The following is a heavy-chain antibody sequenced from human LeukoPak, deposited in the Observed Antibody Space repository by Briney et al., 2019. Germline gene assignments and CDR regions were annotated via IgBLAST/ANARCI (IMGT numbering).Heavy chain of an antibody. J-gene: IGHJ4*02. CDR2: ISGSGDSA. V-gene: IGHV3-23*01. Sequence: GSLRLSCVASGFTFSDCYMSWIRQAPGKGLEWVSAISGSGDSAYYADSVKGRFTISRDNSKNTLYLQMNSLRAEDTAVYYCAKGRRFGQFFDYWGQGTLVTVSS. D-gene: IGHD3-10*01. CDR3: AKGRRFGQFFDY. CDR1: GFTFSDCY.